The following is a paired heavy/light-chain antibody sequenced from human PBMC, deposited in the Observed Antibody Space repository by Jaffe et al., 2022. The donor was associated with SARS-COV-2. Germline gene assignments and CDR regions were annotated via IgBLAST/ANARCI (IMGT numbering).Heavy chain of an antibody. D-gene: IGHD3-3*01. Sequence: QVQLQESGPGLVKPSETLSLTCTVSGGSISSYYWSWIRQPPGKGLEWIGYIYYSGSTNYNPSLKSRVTISVDTSKNQFSLKLSSVTAADTAVYYCARLPPTIFGVVKTNYYGMDVWGQGTTVTVSS. V-gene: IGHV4-59*01. CDR1: GGSISSYY. CDR3: ARLPPTIFGVVKTNYYGMDV. J-gene: IGHJ6*02. CDR2: IYYSGST.
Light chain of an antibody. Sequence: QSALTQPRSVSGSPGQSVTISCTGTSSDVGGYNYVSWYQQHPGKAPKLMIYDVSKRPSGVPDRFSGSKSGNTASLTISGLQAEDEADYYCCSYAGSYTFGGHVVFGGGTKLTVL. CDR3: CSYAGSYTFGGHVV. CDR2: DVS. CDR1: SSDVGGYNY. J-gene: IGLJ2*01. V-gene: IGLV2-11*01.